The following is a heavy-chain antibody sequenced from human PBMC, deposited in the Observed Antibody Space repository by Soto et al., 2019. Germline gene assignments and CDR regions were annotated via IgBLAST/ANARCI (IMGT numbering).Heavy chain of an antibody. V-gene: IGHV3-23*01. CDR3: AHFDWFIDY. D-gene: IGHD3-9*01. CDR1: GFTFSSYA. CDR2: ISGSGAST. Sequence: EVQLLESGGGLVQPGGSLRLSCAASGFTFSSYAMSWVRQAPRKGLEWVSAISGSGASTYYADSVKGRFTTSRDNSKNTLYLQMNSLRAEDTAVYYCAHFDWFIDYWGQGTLVTVSS. J-gene: IGHJ4*02.